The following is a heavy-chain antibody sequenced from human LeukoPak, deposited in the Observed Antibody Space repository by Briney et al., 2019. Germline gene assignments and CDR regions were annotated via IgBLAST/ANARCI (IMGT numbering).Heavy chain of an antibody. CDR3: ASLASSGWYRGAFDI. J-gene: IGHJ3*02. CDR2: INSDGSST. V-gene: IGHV3-74*01. Sequence: GGSLRLSCAASEVTFSSYSMNWVRQAPGKGLVWVSRINSDGSSTSYADSVKGRFTISRDNAKNTLYLQMNSLRAEDTAVYYCASLASSGWYRGAFDIWGQGTMVTVSS. D-gene: IGHD6-19*01. CDR1: EVTFSSYS.